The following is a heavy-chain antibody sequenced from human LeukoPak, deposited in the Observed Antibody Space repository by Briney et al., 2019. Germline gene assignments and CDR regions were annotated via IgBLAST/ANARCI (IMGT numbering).Heavy chain of an antibody. J-gene: IGHJ6*03. CDR3: ARGRQDVTMIVVVMTAVSYYLDV. CDR2: MNPSGST. V-gene: IGHV4-34*01. Sequence: SETLSLTCAVYGGSFSGYYWTWIRQTPGKGLEWIGEMNPSGSTNYNPSLKSRVTISVETSKKQFLLKLSSVSAADTAVYYCARGRQDVTMIVVVMTAVSYYLDVWGKGTTVTVS. D-gene: IGHD3-22*01. CDR1: GGSFSGYY.